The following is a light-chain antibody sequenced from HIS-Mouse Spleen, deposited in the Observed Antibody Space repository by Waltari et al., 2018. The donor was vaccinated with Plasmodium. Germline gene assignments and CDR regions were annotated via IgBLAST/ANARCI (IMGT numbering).Light chain of an antibody. V-gene: IGLV3-9*01. J-gene: IGLJ2*01. CDR2: RES. CDR3: QVWDSSTANVV. Sequence: SYELTQPLSVSVALGQTARITCGGNNIGSKNVHWYQQKPGQAPVLVIYRESNRPSGIPERFSGSNSGNTATLTISRAQAGDEADYYCQVWDSSTANVVFGGGTKLTVL. CDR1: NIGSKN.